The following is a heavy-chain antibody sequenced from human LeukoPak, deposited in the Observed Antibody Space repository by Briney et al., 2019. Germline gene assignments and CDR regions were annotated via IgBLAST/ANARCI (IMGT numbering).Heavy chain of an antibody. CDR2: ISYHGTKT. CDR3: AKDPLYYGSGSYYFEY. Sequence: GSLRLSCAASGFTFSSSGMHWVRQAPGKGLDWVAVISYHGTKTYYADSVKGRFTISRDNSKNTLYLQMNSLRAEDTAVYYCAKDPLYYGSGSYYFEYWGQGTLVTVSS. CDR1: GFTFSSSG. D-gene: IGHD3-10*01. J-gene: IGHJ4*02. V-gene: IGHV3-30*18.